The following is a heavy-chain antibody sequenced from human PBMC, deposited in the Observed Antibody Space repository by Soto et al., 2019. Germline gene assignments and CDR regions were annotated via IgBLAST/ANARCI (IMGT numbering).Heavy chain of an antibody. J-gene: IGHJ6*03. CDR1: GGSFSGYY. Sequence: SETLSLTCAVYGGSFSGYYWSWIRQPPGKGLEWIGEINHSGSTNYNPSLKSRVTISVDTSKNQFSPKLSSVTAADTAVYYCARGRRPFSRTYYYYYYYMDVWGKGTTVTVSS. CDR3: ARGRRPFSRTYYYYYYYMDV. V-gene: IGHV4-34*01. CDR2: INHSGST.